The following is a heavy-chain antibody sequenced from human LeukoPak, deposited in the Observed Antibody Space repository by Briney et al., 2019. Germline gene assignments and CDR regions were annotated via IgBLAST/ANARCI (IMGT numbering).Heavy chain of an antibody. CDR3: ARPHYYGSGSYGY. V-gene: IGHV1-2*02. CDR1: GYTFTGYY. Sequence: ASVKVSCKASGYTFTGYYMHWVRQAPGQGLEWMGWINPNSGGTNYAQKFQGRVTMTRDTSISTAYMELSRLRSDDTAVYYCARPHYYGSGSYGYWGQGNLVTVSS. CDR2: INPNSGGT. J-gene: IGHJ4*02. D-gene: IGHD3-10*01.